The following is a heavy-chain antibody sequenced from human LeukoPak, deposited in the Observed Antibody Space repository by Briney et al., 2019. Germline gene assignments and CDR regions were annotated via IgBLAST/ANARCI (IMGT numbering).Heavy chain of an antibody. CDR1: GFTVSSDC. CDR3: ARAPHPAAGVVY. D-gene: IGHD6-13*01. V-gene: IGHV3-66*01. Sequence: GGSLRLSCAASGFTVSSDCMSWVRQPPGKGLDWVSLLYRGGSTYYAGSVKGRFTISRDNSKNTLYLQINSLRTEETAVDYYARAPHPAAGVVYWGQGSLVTVSS. CDR2: LYRGGST. J-gene: IGHJ4*02.